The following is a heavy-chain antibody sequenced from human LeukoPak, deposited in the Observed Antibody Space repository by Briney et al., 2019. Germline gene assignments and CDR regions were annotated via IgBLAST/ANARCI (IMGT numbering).Heavy chain of an antibody. V-gene: IGHV5-51*01. CDR1: GYTFITYW. CDR2: IYPDDSDT. J-gene: IGHJ4*02. D-gene: IGHD6-13*01. Sequence: GESLKISCKGSGYTFITYWIAWVRQMPGKGLEWMGIIYPDDSDTRYSPSFQGQVTISADKSISTAYLQWSSLKASDTAIYYCARQTASSWYEDYWGQGTLVTVSS. CDR3: ARQTASSWYEDY.